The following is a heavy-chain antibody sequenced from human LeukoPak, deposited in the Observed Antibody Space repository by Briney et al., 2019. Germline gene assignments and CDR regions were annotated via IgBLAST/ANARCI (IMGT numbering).Heavy chain of an antibody. CDR3: ARRIGYSSGHSAVYYFDY. CDR2: IYSGGDDT. Sequence: PGGSLRLSCAASGFTFSTYWMHWVRQAPWKGLVWVSLIYSGGDDTRYADSVKGRFTISRDSAKNTLYLQMNSLRAEDTAVYYCARRIGYSSGHSAVYYFDYWGQGTLVTVSS. J-gene: IGHJ4*02. V-gene: IGHV3-74*01. CDR1: GFTFSTYW. D-gene: IGHD6-19*01.